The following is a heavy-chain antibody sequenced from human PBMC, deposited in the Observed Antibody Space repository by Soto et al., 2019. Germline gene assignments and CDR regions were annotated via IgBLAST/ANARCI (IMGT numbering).Heavy chain of an antibody. Sequence: QVQLVQSGTEVKKPGSSVKVSCKASGGTFRNYPINWVRQAPGQGLEWMGSIFPLTDIPDYAQNFQARLTXXXDXPTSTAYIELSSLTSDDTAMYFCARGPLVVLNYFESWGQGTLVTVSS. CDR1: GGTFRNYP. J-gene: IGHJ4*02. CDR3: ARGPLVVLNYFES. V-gene: IGHV1-69*02. CDR2: IFPLTDIP.